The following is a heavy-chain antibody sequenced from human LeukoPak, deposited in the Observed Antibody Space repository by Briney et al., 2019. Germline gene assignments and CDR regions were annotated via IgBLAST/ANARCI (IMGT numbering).Heavy chain of an antibody. D-gene: IGHD3-10*01. CDR2: ISGSGGST. CDR1: GFTFSSYA. Sequence: SGGSLRLSCAASGFTFSSYAMSWVRQAPGKGLEWVSAISGSGGSTYYADSVKGRFTIPRDNSKNTLYLHMNSLRAEDTAVYYCATLWFGEFFYYYYGMDVWGQGTTVTVSS. CDR3: ATLWFGEFFYYYYGMDV. V-gene: IGHV3-23*01. J-gene: IGHJ6*02.